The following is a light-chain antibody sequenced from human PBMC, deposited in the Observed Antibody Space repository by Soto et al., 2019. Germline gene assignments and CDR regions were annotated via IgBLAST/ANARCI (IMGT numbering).Light chain of an antibody. Sequence: EIQMTQSPASLSASVGDRATITCRASQSISSSLNWYQQKPGKAPKPHIYATSSLQSGVPSRFSGSGSGTDFTLTISSLQPDYFATYYCQLYNSYSLTFGGRTKVDIK. CDR3: QLYNSYSLT. CDR2: ATS. V-gene: IGKV1-39*01. CDR1: QSISSS. J-gene: IGKJ4*01.